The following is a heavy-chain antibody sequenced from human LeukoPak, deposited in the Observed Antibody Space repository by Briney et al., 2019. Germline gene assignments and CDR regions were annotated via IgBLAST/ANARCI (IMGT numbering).Heavy chain of an antibody. Sequence: GGSLRLSCAASGLTFSSYWMNWVRQAPGKGLEWVAKIKQDGSEKFYVDSVKGRFTISRDNAKNSLYLQMNSLRADDTAVYYCARDRGATVNAFDIWGQGTMVTVSS. V-gene: IGHV3-7*01. CDR3: ARDRGATVNAFDI. CDR2: IKQDGSEK. J-gene: IGHJ3*02. D-gene: IGHD1-26*01. CDR1: GLTFSSYW.